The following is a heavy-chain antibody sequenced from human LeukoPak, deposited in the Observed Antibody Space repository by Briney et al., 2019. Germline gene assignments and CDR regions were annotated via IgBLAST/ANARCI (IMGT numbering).Heavy chain of an antibody. Sequence: RAGGSLRLSCAASGFTFSNAWMSWVRQAPGKGLEWVGRIKSKTDGGTADYAAPVKGRFTISRDDSKTTLYLQMDGLKTEDTAVYYCTTFARDFWGQGTLVTVSS. CDR1: GFTFSNAW. CDR2: IKSKTDGGTA. J-gene: IGHJ4*02. V-gene: IGHV3-15*01. CDR3: TTFARDF.